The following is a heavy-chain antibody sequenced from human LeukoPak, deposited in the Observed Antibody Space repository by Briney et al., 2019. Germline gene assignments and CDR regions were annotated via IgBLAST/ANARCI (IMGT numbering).Heavy chain of an antibody. CDR1: GYTFTSYD. CDR3: ARVRYDSSGYYSIYDY. J-gene: IGHJ4*02. V-gene: IGHV1-8*03. CDR2: MNPNSGNT. D-gene: IGHD3-22*01. Sequence: ASVKVSCKAFGYTFTSYDINWVRQATGQGLEWRGWMNPNSGNTGYAQKFQGRVTITRNTSISTAYMELSSLRSEDTAVYYCARVRYDSSGYYSIYDYWGQGTLVTVSS.